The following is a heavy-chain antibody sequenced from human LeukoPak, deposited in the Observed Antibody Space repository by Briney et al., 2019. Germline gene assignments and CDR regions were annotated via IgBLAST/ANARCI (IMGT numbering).Heavy chain of an antibody. CDR3: AKLGGSSRSGSYVDY. J-gene: IGHJ4*02. CDR1: GFTFSRYA. CDR2: ISGGGSSI. D-gene: IGHD3-10*01. Sequence: GGSLRLSCAGSGFTFSRYAMTWVRQAPGKGLEWVSDISGGGSSIYYADSVKGRFTISRDNSKNTLYLQMDSLRAEDTAVYYCAKLGGSSRSGSYVDYWGQGTLVTVSS. V-gene: IGHV3-23*01.